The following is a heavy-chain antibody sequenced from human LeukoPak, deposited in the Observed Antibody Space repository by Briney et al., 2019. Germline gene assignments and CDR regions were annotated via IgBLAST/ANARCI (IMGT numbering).Heavy chain of an antibody. V-gene: IGHV3-21*01. CDR2: ITSRSDI. CDR3: ARDPAPEDN. D-gene: IGHD1-14*01. J-gene: IGHJ4*02. CDR1: GFTFSTYT. Sequence: GGSLRLSCAASGFTFSTYTMNWVRQAPGKGLEWVSSITSRSDIYYADSVRGRFTNSRDNAKNSLYLQMNSLRAEDTAVYYCARDPAPEDNWGQGTLVTVSS.